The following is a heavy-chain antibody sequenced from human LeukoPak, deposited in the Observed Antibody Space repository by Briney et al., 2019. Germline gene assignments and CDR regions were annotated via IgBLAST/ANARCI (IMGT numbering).Heavy chain of an antibody. CDR1: GYTFTAYY. D-gene: IGHD3-3*01. V-gene: IGHV1-2*02. Sequence: ASVKVSCKASGYTFTAYYMHWVRQAPGQGLEWMGWINPNSGGTNYAQRFQGRVTITRDTSISTAYMELSRLRSDDTAVYYCARIITIFGVGFDYWGQGTLVTVSS. CDR3: ARIITIFGVGFDY. J-gene: IGHJ4*02. CDR2: INPNSGGT.